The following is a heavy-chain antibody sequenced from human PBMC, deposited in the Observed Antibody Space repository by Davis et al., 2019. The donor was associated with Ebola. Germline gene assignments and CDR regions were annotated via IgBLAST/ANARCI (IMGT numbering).Heavy chain of an antibody. Sequence: ASVKVSCKASGYTFTSYDISWVRQAPGQGLEWMGWISAYNGNTNYAQKLQGRVTMTTDTSTSTAYMELSSLRSEDTAVYYCARGYPYSSSSEYAFDIWGQGTLVTVSS. CDR1: GYTFTSYD. V-gene: IGHV1-18*01. D-gene: IGHD6-6*01. J-gene: IGHJ3*02. CDR3: ARGYPYSSSSEYAFDI. CDR2: ISAYNGNT.